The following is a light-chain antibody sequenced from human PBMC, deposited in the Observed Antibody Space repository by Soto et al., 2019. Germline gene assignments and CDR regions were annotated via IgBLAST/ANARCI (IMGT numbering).Light chain of an antibody. CDR1: SSDVGGYNY. J-gene: IGLJ1*01. CDR3: NSYPSSSTFV. CDR2: GVT. Sequence: QSALTQPASVSGSPGQSITISCTGTSSDVGGYNYVSWYQQRPGKAPKLMIYGVTNRPSGVSSRFSGSRSGNTASLTISGLQAEDDAEYFCNSYPSSSTFVFGTGTKLTVL. V-gene: IGLV2-14*01.